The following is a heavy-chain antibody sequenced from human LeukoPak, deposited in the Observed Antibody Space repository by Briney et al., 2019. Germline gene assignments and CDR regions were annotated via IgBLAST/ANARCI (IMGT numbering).Heavy chain of an antibody. CDR3: ARGPRRLRVDFDY. D-gene: IGHD2-15*01. V-gene: IGHV4-61*02. CDR1: GGSISSGSYY. CDR2: IYTSGST. Sequence: SETLSLTCTVSGGSISSGSYYWSWIRQPAGKGLEWIGRIYTSGSTNYNPSLKSRVTISVDTSKNQFSLKLSSVTAADTAVYYCARGPRRLRVDFDYWGQGTLVTVSS. J-gene: IGHJ4*02.